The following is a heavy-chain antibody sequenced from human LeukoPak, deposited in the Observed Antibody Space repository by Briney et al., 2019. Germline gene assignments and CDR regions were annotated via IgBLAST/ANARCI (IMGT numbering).Heavy chain of an antibody. CDR3: ARVDSSGWSYEDY. Sequence: SVKVSCKASGGTFSSYAISWVRQAPGQGLEWMGRIIPILGIANYAQKFQGRVTITADKSTSTAYMELSSLRSEDTAVYYCARVDSSGWSYEDYWGQGTLVTVSS. D-gene: IGHD6-19*01. J-gene: IGHJ4*02. V-gene: IGHV1-69*04. CDR1: GGTFSSYA. CDR2: IIPILGIA.